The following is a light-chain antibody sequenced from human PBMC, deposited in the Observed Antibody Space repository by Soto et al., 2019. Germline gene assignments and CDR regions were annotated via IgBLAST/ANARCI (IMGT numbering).Light chain of an antibody. CDR1: QGIGDT. V-gene: IGKV3-15*01. CDR3: QHYVNWPLT. Sequence: IVVTQSPAYLNVSPGEGATLSCRASQGIGDTLAWYQQKPGQTPRLLIYDTSIRATGVPARFSGSRSGAEFTLTISSLQSEDFAVYYCQHYVNWPLTFGGGTKVDIK. CDR2: DTS. J-gene: IGKJ4*01.